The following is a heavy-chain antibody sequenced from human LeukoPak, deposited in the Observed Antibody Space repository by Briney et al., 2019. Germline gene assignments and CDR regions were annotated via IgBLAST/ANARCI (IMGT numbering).Heavy chain of an antibody. J-gene: IGHJ4*02. Sequence: GGSLRLSCAAPGFTFSSYEMNWVRQAPGKGLEWVSYISSSGSTIYYADSVKGRFTISRDSAKNSLYLQMNSLRAEDTAVYYCARDRGIAAEDYWGQGTLVTVSS. CDR1: GFTFSSYE. CDR3: ARDRGIAAEDY. D-gene: IGHD6-13*01. V-gene: IGHV3-48*03. CDR2: ISSSGSTI.